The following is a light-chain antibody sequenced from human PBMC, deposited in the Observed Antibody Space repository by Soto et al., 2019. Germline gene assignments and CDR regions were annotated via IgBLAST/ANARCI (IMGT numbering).Light chain of an antibody. J-gene: IGKJ1*01. V-gene: IGKV1-9*01. Sequence: DIHLTQSPSFLSASVGDRVTLTCRASQAIGSYLAWYQQKPGKAPNLLIYAASTLQSGVPSRFRGSGYGTDFTLTISRLQSEDLATYYCQHYYTYPSWTFGQGTKVEIK. CDR2: AAS. CDR3: QHYYTYPSWT. CDR1: QAIGSY.